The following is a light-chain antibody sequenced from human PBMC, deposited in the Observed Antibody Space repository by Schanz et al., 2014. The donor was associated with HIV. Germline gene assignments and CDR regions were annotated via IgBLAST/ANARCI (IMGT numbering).Light chain of an antibody. CDR3: QQYVTSTRIT. CDR2: AAS. V-gene: IGKV3-20*01. CDR1: QSVSNS. Sequence: EIVLTQSPGTLSLSPGERATLSCRASQSVSNSLAWYQQKPGQTPRLLIYAASTRATGIPVRFSGTGSGTDFTLTITRLEPEDSAVYYCQQYVTSTRITFGGGTKVEIK. J-gene: IGKJ4*01.